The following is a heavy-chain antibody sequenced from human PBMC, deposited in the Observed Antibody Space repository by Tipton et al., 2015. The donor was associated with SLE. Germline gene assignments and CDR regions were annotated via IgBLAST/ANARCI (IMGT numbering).Heavy chain of an antibody. CDR1: GGSISNYY. Sequence: GLVKPSETLSLTCTVSGGSISNYYWSWIRQPAGKGPEWIGRVHSSGKTLYNPSLNSRVTVSVDTAKSQFSLKLTSVIAADTALYYCARTNGGGATFFDYWGQGTLVTVSS. CDR3: ARTNGGGATFFDY. D-gene: IGHD7-27*01. J-gene: IGHJ4*02. V-gene: IGHV4-4*07. CDR2: VHSSGKT.